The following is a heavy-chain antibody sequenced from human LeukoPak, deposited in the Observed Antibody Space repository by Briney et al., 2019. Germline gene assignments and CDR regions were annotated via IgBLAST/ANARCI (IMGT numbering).Heavy chain of an antibody. J-gene: IGHJ5*02. CDR1: GFTFSNYW. Sequence: GGSLRLSCAASGFTFSNYWMHWVRHAPGKGLVWVSQINNDGSTTRYADSVKGRFTISRDNAENTLYLQMNSPRAEDAAVYYCARGYSSSWYNWFDPWGQGTLVTVSS. V-gene: IGHV3-74*01. CDR3: ARGYSSSWYNWFDP. CDR2: INNDGSTT. D-gene: IGHD6-13*01.